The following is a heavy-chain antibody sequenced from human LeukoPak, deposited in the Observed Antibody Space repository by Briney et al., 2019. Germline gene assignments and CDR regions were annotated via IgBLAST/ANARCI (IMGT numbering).Heavy chain of an antibody. CDR3: ARDQGWADSSGYSFDY. CDR2: ISAYNGNT. Sequence: ASVKVSCKASGYTFTSYGISWVRQAPGQGLEWMGWISAYNGNTNYAQKLQGRVTMTTDTSTSTAYMELRSLRSDDTAVYYCARDQGWADSSGYSFDYWGQGTLVTVSS. CDR1: GYTFTSYG. V-gene: IGHV1-18*01. J-gene: IGHJ4*02. D-gene: IGHD3-22*01.